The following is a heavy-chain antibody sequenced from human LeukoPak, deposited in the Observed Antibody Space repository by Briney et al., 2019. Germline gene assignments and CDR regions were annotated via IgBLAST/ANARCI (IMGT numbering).Heavy chain of an antibody. CDR2: IYTSGST. CDR3: AKDQGDYGDYVLYYYYYYMDV. CDR1: GGSISSYY. D-gene: IGHD4-17*01. V-gene: IGHV4-4*07. J-gene: IGHJ6*03. Sequence: SETLSLTCTVSGGSISSYYWSWIRQPAGKGLEWIGRIYTSGSTNYNPSLKSRVTMSVDTSKNQFSLKLSSVTAADTAVYYCAKDQGDYGDYVLYYYYYYMDVWGKGTTVTVSS.